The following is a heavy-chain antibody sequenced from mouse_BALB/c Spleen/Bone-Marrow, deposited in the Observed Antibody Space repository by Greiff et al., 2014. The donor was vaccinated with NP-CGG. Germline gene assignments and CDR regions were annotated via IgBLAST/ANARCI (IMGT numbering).Heavy chain of an antibody. J-gene: IGHJ2*01. D-gene: IGHD1-1*01. CDR3: ARYYYGFYFDY. CDR1: GFNIKDTY. CDR2: IDPANGNT. V-gene: IGHV14-3*02. Sequence: EVQRVESGAELVKPGASVKLSCTASGFNIKDTYMHWVKQRPEQGLEWIGRIDPANGNTKYDPKFQGKATITADTSSNTAYLQLSSLTSEDTAVYYCARYYYGFYFDYWGQGTTPTVSS.